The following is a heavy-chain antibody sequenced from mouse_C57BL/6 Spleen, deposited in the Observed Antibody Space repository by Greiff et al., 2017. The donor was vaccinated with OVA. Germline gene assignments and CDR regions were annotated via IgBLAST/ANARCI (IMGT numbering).Heavy chain of an antibody. CDR3: ARDERDSSGYVWFAY. V-gene: IGHV5-4*01. D-gene: IGHD3-2*02. J-gene: IGHJ3*01. CDR1: GFTFSSYA. CDR2: ISDGGSYT. Sequence: EVMLVESGGGLVKPGGSLKLSCAASGFTFSSYAMSWVRQTPEKRLEWVATISDGGSYTYYPDNVKGRFTISRDNAKNNLYLQMSHLKSEDTAMYYCARDERDSSGYVWFAYWGQGTLVTVSA.